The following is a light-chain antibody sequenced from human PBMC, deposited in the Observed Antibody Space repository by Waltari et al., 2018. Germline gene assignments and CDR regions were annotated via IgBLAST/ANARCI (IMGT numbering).Light chain of an antibody. CDR3: QQRSNWPPT. V-gene: IGKV3-11*01. CDR2: DAS. Sequence: EIVLTQSPATLSLSPGERATLSCRASQSIDSYLAWYLQKPGQAPRPLIFDASNRATGIPARFSGSGFGTDFTLTISSLEPEDFGVYYCQQRSNWPPTFGQGTRLEIK. J-gene: IGKJ5*01. CDR1: QSIDSY.